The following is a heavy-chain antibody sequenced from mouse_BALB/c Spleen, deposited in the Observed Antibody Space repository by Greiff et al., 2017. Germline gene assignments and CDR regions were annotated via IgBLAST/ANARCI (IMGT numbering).Heavy chain of an antibody. CDR2: INPSTGYT. V-gene: IGHV1-7*01. J-gene: IGHJ2*01. D-gene: IGHD1-1*01. CDR3: ARDLITTVVFDY. CDR1: GYTFTSYW. Sequence: VQLQESGAELAKPGASVKMSCKASGYTFTSYWMHWVKQRPGQGLEWIGYINPSTGYTEYNQKFKDKATLTADKSSSTAYMQLSSLTSEDSAVYYCARDLITTVVFDYWGQGTTLTVSS.